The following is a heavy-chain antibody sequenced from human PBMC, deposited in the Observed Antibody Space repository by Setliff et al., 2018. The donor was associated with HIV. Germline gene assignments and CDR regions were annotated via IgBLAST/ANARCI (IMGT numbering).Heavy chain of an antibody. J-gene: IGHJ4*02. D-gene: IGHD3-22*01. V-gene: IGHV1-69*13. CDR2: IIPFFGAP. CDR3: ALRGYYYDSSGYYC. CDR1: GYTFTSYA. Sequence: SVKVSCKASGYTFTSYAMHWVRQAPGQGLEWMGGIIPFFGAPNYAQNFQGRVTITADESTSTANMELSSLRSEDTAVYFCALRGYYYDSSGYYCWGQGTVVTVSS.